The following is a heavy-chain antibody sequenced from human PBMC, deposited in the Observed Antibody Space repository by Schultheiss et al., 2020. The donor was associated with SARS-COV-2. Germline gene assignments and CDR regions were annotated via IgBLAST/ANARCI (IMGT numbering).Heavy chain of an antibody. D-gene: IGHD5-12*01. V-gene: IGHV2-5*08. J-gene: IGHJ4*02. CDR3: AHKGYSGYDYDLDY. CDR1: GFSLSTSGMC. CDR2: IYWDDDK. Sequence: TLSLTCTFSGFSLSTSGMCVSWIRQPPGKALEWLALIYWDDDKRYSPSLKSRLTITKDTSKNQVVLTMTNMDPVDTATYYCAHKGYSGYDYDLDYWGQGTLVTVSS.